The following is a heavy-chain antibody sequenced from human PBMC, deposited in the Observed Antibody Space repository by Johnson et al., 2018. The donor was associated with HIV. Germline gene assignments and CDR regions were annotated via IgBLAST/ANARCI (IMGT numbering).Heavy chain of an antibody. V-gene: IGHV3-7*01. CDR2: INHDMSAI. Sequence: VQLVESGGDLVQPGGSLRLSCVGSGFTFSHDWMSWVRQAPGKGPAWVANINHDMSAIHYVDSVKGRFTVSRDNAKMSLFLQMNSLSVEDTAVYFCGSLGDGHQKGAFEIWGHGTRVTVSS. J-gene: IGHJ3*02. CDR3: GSLGDGHQKGAFEI. CDR1: GFTFSHDW. D-gene: IGHD5-24*01.